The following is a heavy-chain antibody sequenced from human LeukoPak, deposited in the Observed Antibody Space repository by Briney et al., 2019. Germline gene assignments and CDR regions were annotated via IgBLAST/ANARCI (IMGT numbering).Heavy chain of an antibody. J-gene: IGHJ3*02. V-gene: IGHV4-39*01. CDR1: GGSISSSSYY. CDR3: ARPLIVVVPAAMGSDAFDI. Sequence: SETLSLTCTVSGGSISSSSYYWGRIRQPPGKGLEWIGSIYYSGSTYYNPSLKSRVTISVDTSKNQFSLKLSSVTAADTAVYYCARPLIVVVPAAMGSDAFDIWGQGTMVTVSS. D-gene: IGHD2-2*01. CDR2: IYYSGST.